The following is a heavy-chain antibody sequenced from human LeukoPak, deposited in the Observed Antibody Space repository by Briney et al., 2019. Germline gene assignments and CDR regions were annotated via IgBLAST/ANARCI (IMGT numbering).Heavy chain of an antibody. CDR1: EFTFSSYS. CDR3: AREGIFDAFDI. V-gene: IGHV3-21*01. D-gene: IGHD3-10*01. J-gene: IGHJ3*02. Sequence: GGSLRLSCAASEFTFSSYSMNWVRQAPGKGLEWVSSISSSNIYYADSVKGRFAISRDNAKNALYLQMNSLRAEDTAVYYCAREGIFDAFDIWGQGTMVTVSS. CDR2: ISSSNI.